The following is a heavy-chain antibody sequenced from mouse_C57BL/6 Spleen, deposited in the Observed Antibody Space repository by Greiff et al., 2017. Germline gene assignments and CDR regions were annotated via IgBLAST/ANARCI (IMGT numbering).Heavy chain of an antibody. D-gene: IGHD4-1*01. CDR1: GYAFSSYW. V-gene: IGHV1-80*01. J-gene: IGHJ4*01. CDR2: IYPGDGDT. CDR3: ANSNWVLYAMDD. Sequence: VQLQQSGASVKISCKASGYAFSSYWMNWVKQRPGKGLEWIGQIYPGDGDTNYNGKFKGKATLTADKSSSTAYMQLSSLTSEDSAVDFCANSNWVLYAMDDWGQGTSVTVSS.